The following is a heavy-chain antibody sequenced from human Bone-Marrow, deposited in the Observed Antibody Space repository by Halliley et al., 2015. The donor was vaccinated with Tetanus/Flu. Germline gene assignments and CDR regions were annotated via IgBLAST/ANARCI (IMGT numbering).Heavy chain of an antibody. V-gene: IGHV4-59*12. CDR1: GGSIGTYY. CDR3: ARGLHYYDRGDDFDH. D-gene: IGHD3-22*01. J-gene: IGHJ4*02. CDR2: IYYSGTT. Sequence: TLSLTCTVSGGSIGTYYWNWIRQPPGKGLEWIGYIYYSGTTYYNKSLKSRITISVDTSKNQFSLTLTSVTAADTAVYYCARGLHYYDRGDDFDHWGQGTLLTVSS.